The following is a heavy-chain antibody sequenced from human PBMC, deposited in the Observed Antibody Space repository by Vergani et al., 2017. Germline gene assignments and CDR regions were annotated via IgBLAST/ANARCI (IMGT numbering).Heavy chain of an antibody. CDR2: ISSSGSTI. D-gene: IGHD1-1*01. CDR1: GFTFSSYE. Sequence: EVQLVESGGGLVQPGGSLRLSCAASGFTFSSYEMNWVRQAPGKGLEWVSYISSSGSTIYYADSVKGRFTISRDTSKNTLYLQMNSQRAEDTAVYYCAKGVGNGNVVPFDYWGQGTLVTVSS. CDR3: AKGVGNGNVVPFDY. V-gene: IGHV3-48*03. J-gene: IGHJ4*02.